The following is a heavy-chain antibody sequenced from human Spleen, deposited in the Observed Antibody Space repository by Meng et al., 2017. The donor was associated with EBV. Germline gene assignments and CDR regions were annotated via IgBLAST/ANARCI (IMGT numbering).Heavy chain of an antibody. D-gene: IGHD4-11*01. CDR1: GFSLTTSGVG. CDR2: IHWDDYK. Sequence: QITLKESGPTLVKPTQTLTLTCSFSGFSLTTSGVGVGRIRRPPGKALEWLALIHWDDYKGYRPSLESRITITKGTSKSQVVFTLTNVDPVDTGTYFCARFSYDYSYFDYWGQGILVTVAS. J-gene: IGHJ4*02. V-gene: IGHV2-5*02. CDR3: ARFSYDYSYFDY.